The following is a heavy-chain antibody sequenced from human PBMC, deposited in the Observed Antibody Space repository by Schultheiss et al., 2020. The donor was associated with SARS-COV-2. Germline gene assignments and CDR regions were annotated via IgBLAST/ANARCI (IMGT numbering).Heavy chain of an antibody. CDR2: IWYDGSNK. J-gene: IGHJ6*02. V-gene: IGHV3-33*08. CDR1: GFTFSSYS. Sequence: GGSLRLSCAASGFTFSSYSMNWVRQAPGKGLEWVAVIWYDGSNKYYADSVKGRFTISRDNSKNTLYLQMNSLRAEDTAVYYCARVQLVSLYYYYGMDVWGQGTTVTVSS. CDR3: ARVQLVSLYYYYGMDV. D-gene: IGHD3-9*01.